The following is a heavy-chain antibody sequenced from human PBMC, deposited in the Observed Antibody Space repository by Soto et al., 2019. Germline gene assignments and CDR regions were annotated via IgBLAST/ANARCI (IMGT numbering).Heavy chain of an antibody. V-gene: IGHV1-46*01. Sequence: ASVKVSFKASGYTFTSYYMHWVRQAPGQGLEWMGIINPSGGSTSYAQKFQGRVTMTRDTSTSTVYMELSSLRSEDTAVYYCARTTNYYYDSSGYYGFDYWGQGTLVTVSS. J-gene: IGHJ4*02. CDR3: ARTTNYYYDSSGYYGFDY. CDR1: GYTFTSYY. D-gene: IGHD3-22*01. CDR2: INPSGGST.